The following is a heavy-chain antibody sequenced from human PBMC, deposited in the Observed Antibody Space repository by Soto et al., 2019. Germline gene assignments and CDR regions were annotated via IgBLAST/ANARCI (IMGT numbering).Heavy chain of an antibody. J-gene: IGHJ4*02. CDR2: IVVGSGNT. D-gene: IGHD3-16*02. Sequence: QMQLVQSGPEVKKPGTSVKVSCKASGFTFTSSAVQWVRQARGQRLEWIGWIVVGSGNTNYAQKVQERVTITRDMSTSTAYMELSSLRSEDTAVYYCAAITFGGVIVKDWGQGTLVTVSS. V-gene: IGHV1-58*01. CDR1: GFTFTSSA. CDR3: AAITFGGVIVKD.